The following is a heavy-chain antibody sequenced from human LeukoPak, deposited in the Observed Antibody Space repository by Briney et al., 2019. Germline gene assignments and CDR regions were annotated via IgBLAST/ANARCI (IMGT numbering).Heavy chain of an antibody. D-gene: IGHD6-6*01. CDR3: ARGVGSSSSNWFDP. CDR1: GDSISSGTYY. V-gene: IGHV4-61*02. Sequence: SETLSLTCTVSGDSISSGTYYWSWIRQPAGKGLEWIGRVYSSGNTNYNPSLKSRVTISIDTSKNQFSLKLSSVTAADTAAYYCARGVGSSSSNWFDPWGQGTLVTVP. CDR2: VYSSGNT. J-gene: IGHJ5*02.